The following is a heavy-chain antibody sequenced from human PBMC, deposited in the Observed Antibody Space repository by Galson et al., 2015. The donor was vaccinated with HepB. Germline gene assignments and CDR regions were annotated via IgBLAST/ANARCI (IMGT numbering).Heavy chain of an antibody. CDR3: AKKMHVREYGMDV. CDR1: GFTFDNYA. CDR2: ISWSSGSI. Sequence: SLRLSCAASGFTFDNYAMHWVRQAPGKGLEWVSAISWSSGSICYADSVKGRFTISRDNSKNTVYLRMNSLRAEDTAIYYCAKKMHVREYGMDVWGQGTPVTVSS. J-gene: IGHJ6*02. D-gene: IGHD6-6*01. V-gene: IGHV3-9*01.